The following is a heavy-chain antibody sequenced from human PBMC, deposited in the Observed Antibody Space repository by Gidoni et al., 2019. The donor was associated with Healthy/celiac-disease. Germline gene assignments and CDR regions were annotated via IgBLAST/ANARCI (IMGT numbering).Heavy chain of an antibody. CDR3: AREEKNGDYFFGNHQNWFDP. CDR1: GVSISSGGSY. V-gene: IGHV4-31*03. D-gene: IGHD4-17*01. J-gene: IGHJ5*02. CDR2: IYYSGST. Sequence: QVQLQESGPGLVKPSQTLSLTCTVSGVSISSGGSYWSWIRQHPGKALEWIGYIYYSGSTYYNPSLKSRVTISVDTSKNQFSLKLSSVTAADTAVYYCAREEKNGDYFFGNHQNWFDPWGQGTLVTVSS.